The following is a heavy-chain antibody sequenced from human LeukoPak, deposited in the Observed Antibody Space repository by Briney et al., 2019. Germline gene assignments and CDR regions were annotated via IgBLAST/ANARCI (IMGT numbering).Heavy chain of an antibody. CDR2: ISSSSSYI. J-gene: IGHJ4*02. D-gene: IGHD6-19*01. CDR3: ARDKSESSGSIEY. Sequence: GGSLRLSCAASGFTFSSYSMNWVRQAPGKGLEWVSSISSSSSYIYYADSVKGRFTISRDNAKNSLYLQMNSLRAEDTAVYYCARDKSESSGSIEYWGQGTLVTVSS. CDR1: GFTFSSYS. V-gene: IGHV3-21*01.